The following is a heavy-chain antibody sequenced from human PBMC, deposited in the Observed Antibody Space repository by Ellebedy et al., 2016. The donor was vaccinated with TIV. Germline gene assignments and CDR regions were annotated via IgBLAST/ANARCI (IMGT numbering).Heavy chain of an antibody. V-gene: IGHV3-21*04. J-gene: IGHJ6*02. CDR1: GFTFNSHT. CDR2: IDISSAHI. D-gene: IGHD3-16*01. Sequence: GESLKISXTASGFTFNSHTMNWVRQAPGKGLEWVSSIDISSAHIYYADSVKGRFTISRDNTKNSLYLQMNSLRTEDTAFYYCAKEGFSLNYAMDVWGQGTTVTVSS. CDR3: AKEGFSLNYAMDV.